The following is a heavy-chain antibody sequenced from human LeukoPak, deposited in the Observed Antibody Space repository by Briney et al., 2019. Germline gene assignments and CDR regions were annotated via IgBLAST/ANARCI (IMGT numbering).Heavy chain of an antibody. D-gene: IGHD6-13*01. CDR3: ARGIGQQLSTVGFDY. Sequence: ASVKVSCKASGYTFTSHYMHWVRQAPGQGLEWMGIINPSGGSTSYAQKFQGRVTMTRDTSTSTVYMELSSLRSEDTAVYYCARGIGQQLSTVGFDYWGQGTLVTVSS. CDR1: GYTFTSHY. V-gene: IGHV1-46*01. J-gene: IGHJ4*02. CDR2: INPSGGST.